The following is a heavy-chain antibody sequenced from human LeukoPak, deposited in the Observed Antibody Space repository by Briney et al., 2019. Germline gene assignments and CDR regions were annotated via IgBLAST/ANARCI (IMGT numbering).Heavy chain of an antibody. D-gene: IGHD3-10*01. J-gene: IGHJ4*02. Sequence: ASVKVSCKAFGHTLRDLSIHWVRQAPGKGLEWMGGYDPEDDERVYSEKFLGRATLTEDTSTDTAYMELTSLRSDDTAVYYCSTETAGNYWGQGTLVTVSS. CDR3: STETAGNY. V-gene: IGHV1-24*01. CDR2: YDPEDDER. CDR1: GHTLRDLS.